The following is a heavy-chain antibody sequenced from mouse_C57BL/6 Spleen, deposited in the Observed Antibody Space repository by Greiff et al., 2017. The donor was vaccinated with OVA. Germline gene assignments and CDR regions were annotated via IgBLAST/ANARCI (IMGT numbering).Heavy chain of an antibody. CDR3: ARLTTTVVAKSLDY. CDR2: IDPSDSYT. Sequence: QVQLQQPGAELVMPGASVKLSCKASGYTFTSYWMHWVKQRPGQGLEWIGEIDPSDSYTNYNQKFKGKSTLTVDKSSSTAYMQLSSLTSEDSAVYYCARLTTTVVAKSLDYWGQGTTLTVSS. CDR1: GYTFTSYW. V-gene: IGHV1-69*01. J-gene: IGHJ2*01. D-gene: IGHD1-1*01.